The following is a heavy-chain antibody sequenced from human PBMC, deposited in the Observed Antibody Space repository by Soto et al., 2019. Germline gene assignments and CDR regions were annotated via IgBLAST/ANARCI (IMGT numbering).Heavy chain of an antibody. Sequence: PGGSLRLSCAASGFTFSSYAMHWVRQAPGKGLEWVAVISYDGSNKYYADSVKGRFTISRDNSKNTLYLQMNSLRAEDTAVYYCARGHSSSWRIYYYYGMDVWGQGTTVTVS. CDR1: GFTFSSYA. D-gene: IGHD6-13*01. V-gene: IGHV3-30-3*01. CDR2: ISYDGSNK. CDR3: ARGHSSSWRIYYYYGMDV. J-gene: IGHJ6*02.